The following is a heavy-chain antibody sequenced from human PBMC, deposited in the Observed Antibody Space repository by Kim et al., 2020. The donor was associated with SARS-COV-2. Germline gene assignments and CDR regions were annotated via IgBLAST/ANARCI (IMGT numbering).Heavy chain of an antibody. CDR1: GGSISSYY. J-gene: IGHJ5*02. CDR2: IYYSGST. V-gene: IGHV4-59*13. CDR3: ARERMVGGKRAGWFDP. Sequence: SETLSLTCTVSGGSISSYYWSWIRQPPGKGLEWIGYIYYSGSTNYNPSLKSRVTISVDTSKNQFSLKLSSVTAADTAVYYCARERMVGGKRAGWFDPWGQGTLVTVSS. D-gene: IGHD1-26*01.